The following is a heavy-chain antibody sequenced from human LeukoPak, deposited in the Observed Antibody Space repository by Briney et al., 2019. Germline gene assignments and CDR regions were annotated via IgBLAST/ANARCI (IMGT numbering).Heavy chain of an antibody. CDR2: INPNSGGT. D-gene: IGHD1-26*01. V-gene: IGHV1-2*02. Sequence: GASVQVSCKASGYTFTGYYMHWVRQAPGQGLEWMGWINPNSGGTNSAQKFQGRVTMTRDTSISTAYMELSRLTSDDTAVYYCARHPYSGSYHFDYWGQGTLVTVSS. CDR3: ARHPYSGSYHFDY. J-gene: IGHJ4*02. CDR1: GYTFTGYY.